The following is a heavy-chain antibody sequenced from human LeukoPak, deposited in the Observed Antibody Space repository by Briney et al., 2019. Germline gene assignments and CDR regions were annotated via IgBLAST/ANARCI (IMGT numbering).Heavy chain of an antibody. D-gene: IGHD3-16*01. CDR1: GGSISSSRYY. CDR3: ARHAFYYYYYMDV. CDR2: MYYSGST. J-gene: IGHJ6*03. V-gene: IGHV4-39*07. Sequence: SETLSLTCTVSGGSISSSRYYWGWIRQPPGKGLEWIGSMYYSGSTYYNPSLKSRFTISVDPSKNQFSLNLRSVTAADTAVYYCARHAFYYYYYMDVWGKGTTVTVSS.